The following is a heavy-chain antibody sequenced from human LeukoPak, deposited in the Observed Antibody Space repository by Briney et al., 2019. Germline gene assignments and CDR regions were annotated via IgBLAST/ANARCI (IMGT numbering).Heavy chain of an antibody. Sequence: PGGSLRLSCVASGFIFSDYAMHWVRQPPGKGLDWVAAIKHDGTSKYYADSVKGRITISRDNSKNKLYLEMNSLRAEDTAVYYCAIKLAAAGTDYWGQGTLVTVSS. CDR1: GFIFSDYA. J-gene: IGHJ4*02. D-gene: IGHD6-13*01. CDR3: AIKLAAAGTDY. V-gene: IGHV3-30*12. CDR2: IKHDGTSK.